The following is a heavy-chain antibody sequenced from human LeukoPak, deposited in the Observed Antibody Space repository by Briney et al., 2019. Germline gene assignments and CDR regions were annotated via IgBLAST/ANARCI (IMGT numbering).Heavy chain of an antibody. CDR2: INPNSGGT. Sequence: ASVKVSCKASGYTFTGYYMHWVRQAPGQGLEWMGWINPNSGGTNYAQKFQGWVTMTRDTSISTAYMELSRLRSDDTAVYYCARSWSGSGSYSFDYWGQGTLVTVSS. CDR3: ARSWSGSGSYSFDY. CDR1: GYTFTGYY. J-gene: IGHJ4*02. V-gene: IGHV1-2*04. D-gene: IGHD3-10*01.